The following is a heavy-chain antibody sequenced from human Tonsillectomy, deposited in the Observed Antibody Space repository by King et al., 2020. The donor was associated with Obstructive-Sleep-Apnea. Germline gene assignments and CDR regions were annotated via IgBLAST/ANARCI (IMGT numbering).Heavy chain of an antibody. V-gene: IGHV5-51*01. Sequence: QLVQSGAEVKKPGESLKISCKGSGYSFTSYWIVWVRQMPGKGLEWMGISYPGDSDTRYIPSFEGQVTISADKSISTAYLQWRSLKASDTAMYYCARLAYCGADCLGYFHQWGQGTLVTVSS. J-gene: IGHJ1*01. D-gene: IGHD2-21*02. CDR2: SYPGDSDT. CDR1: GYSFTSYW. CDR3: ARLAYCGADCLGYFHQ.